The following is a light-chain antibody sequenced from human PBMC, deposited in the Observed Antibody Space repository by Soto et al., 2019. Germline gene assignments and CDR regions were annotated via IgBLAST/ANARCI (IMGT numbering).Light chain of an antibody. CDR1: QSVSSSY. Sequence: EIVLTLSPGTLSLSPGERATLSCRASQSVSSSYLAWYQQKPGQAPRLLIYGASSRATGIPDRFSGSGSGTDFTLTISRLEPEEFAVYYWQQYGSPPLTFGGGTKVEIK. V-gene: IGKV3-20*01. CDR3: QQYGSPPLT. J-gene: IGKJ4*01. CDR2: GAS.